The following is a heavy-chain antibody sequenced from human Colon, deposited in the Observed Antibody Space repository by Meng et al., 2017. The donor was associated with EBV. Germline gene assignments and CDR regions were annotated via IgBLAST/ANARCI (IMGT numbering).Heavy chain of an antibody. Sequence: QGRRRRSGPGMGKPSEALSRTCTVSGGSIGSYDWSWIRQPPGKGLEWIGYIYDSGSTNYNPSLKSRVTISVDTSKNQFSLKLSSVTAADTAVYYCARHFINWFDPWGQGTLVTVSS. V-gene: IGHV4-59*08. J-gene: IGHJ5*02. CDR2: IYDSGST. CDR3: ARHFINWFDP. CDR1: GGSIGSYD.